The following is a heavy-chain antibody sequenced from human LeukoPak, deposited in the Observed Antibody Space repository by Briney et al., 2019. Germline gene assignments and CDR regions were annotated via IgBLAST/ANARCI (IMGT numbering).Heavy chain of an antibody. CDR2: IRQDGNEK. Sequence: GGSLRLSCAASGFTFSRFWMTWVRQAPGKGLEWVANIRQDGNEKFYVDSVKGRFTISRDNSKNTLYLQMNSLRAEDTAVYYCARGSRVTTRLDAFDIWGQGTMVTVSS. V-gene: IGHV3-7*03. J-gene: IGHJ3*02. CDR3: ARGSRVTTRLDAFDI. D-gene: IGHD4-17*01. CDR1: GFTFSRFW.